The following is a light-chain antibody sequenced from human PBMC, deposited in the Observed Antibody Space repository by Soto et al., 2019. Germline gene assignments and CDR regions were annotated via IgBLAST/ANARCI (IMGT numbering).Light chain of an antibody. V-gene: IGLV2-8*01. CDR3: SSYAGNNIHYV. CDR1: STDVGGYNY. J-gene: IGLJ1*01. Sequence: QSALTQPPSASGSAGQSVTISCTGTSTDVGGYNYVSWYQQHPGKAPQLMIYEVSKRPSGVPDRYSGSKSGNTASLTVSGIQAEDEADYYCSSYAGNNIHYVFGTGTKLTVL. CDR2: EVS.